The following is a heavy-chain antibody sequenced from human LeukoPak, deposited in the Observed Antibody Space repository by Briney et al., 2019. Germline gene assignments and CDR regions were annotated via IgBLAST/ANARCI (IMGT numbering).Heavy chain of an antibody. J-gene: IGHJ5*02. CDR2: VDHSGGT. CDR1: GYSLSSGYY. Sequence: SETLSLTCTVSGYSLSSGYYWGWIRQPPGKGLEWIGSVDHSGGTYYNPSLRSRVSISVDTSKNQFSLKLSSVTAADTAVYYCAREVTGMFDPWGQGTLVTVSS. CDR3: AREVTGMFDP. V-gene: IGHV4-38-2*02. D-gene: IGHD1-20*01.